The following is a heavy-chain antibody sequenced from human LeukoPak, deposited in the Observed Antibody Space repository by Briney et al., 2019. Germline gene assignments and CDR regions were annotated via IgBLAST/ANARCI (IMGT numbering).Heavy chain of an antibody. CDR1: GFTFSSSS. Sequence: PGGSLRLSCAASGFTFSSSSMNWDRQAPGKGLEWVASISSSSNYIYYADSMKGRFTISRDNAKNSLYLQMNSLRVEDTAVYYCARGKSGSYGTKGYWGQGTLVTVSS. D-gene: IGHD1-26*01. J-gene: IGHJ4*02. CDR2: ISSSSNYI. V-gene: IGHV3-21*01. CDR3: ARGKSGSYGTKGY.